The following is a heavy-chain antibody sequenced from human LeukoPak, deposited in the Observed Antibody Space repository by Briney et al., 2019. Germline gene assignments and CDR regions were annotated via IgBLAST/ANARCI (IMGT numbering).Heavy chain of an antibody. CDR1: GGTFSSYA. V-gene: IGHV1-18*01. J-gene: IGHJ4*02. Sequence: ASVKVSCKASGGTFSSYAISWVRQAPGQGLEWMGWISAYNGNTNYAQKLQGRVTMTTDTSTSTAYMELRSLRSDDTAVYYCARDSREYYYKPVDYWGQGTLVTVSS. D-gene: IGHD3-10*01. CDR2: ISAYNGNT. CDR3: ARDSREYYYKPVDY.